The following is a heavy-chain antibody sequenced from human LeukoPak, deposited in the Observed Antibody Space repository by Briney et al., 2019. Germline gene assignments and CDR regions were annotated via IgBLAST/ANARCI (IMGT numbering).Heavy chain of an antibody. V-gene: IGHV4-4*07. D-gene: IGHD3-10*01. CDR1: GGSISSYY. CDR2: IYTSGST. J-gene: IGHJ6*03. CDR3: AREFFAMVRGVIVWGLKTPYYYMDV. Sequence: SETLSLTCTVSGGSISSYYWSCIRQPAGKGLEWIGRIYTSGSTNYNPSLKSRVTMSVDTSKNQFSLQLNSVTPEDTAVYYCAREFFAMVRGVIVWGLKTPYYYMDVWGKGTTVTVSS.